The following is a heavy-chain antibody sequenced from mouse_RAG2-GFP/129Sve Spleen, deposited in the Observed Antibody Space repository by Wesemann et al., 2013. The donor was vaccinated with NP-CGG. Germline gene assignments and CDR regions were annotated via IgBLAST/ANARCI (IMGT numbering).Heavy chain of an antibody. CDR3: ARRYAMDY. CDR2: ISYSGST. Sequence: GYISYSGSTYYNPSLKSRISITRDTSKNQYYLQLNPVTTEDTATYYCARRYAMDYWGGSRGTSVTVSS. J-gene: IGHJ4*01. V-gene: IGHV3-8*02.